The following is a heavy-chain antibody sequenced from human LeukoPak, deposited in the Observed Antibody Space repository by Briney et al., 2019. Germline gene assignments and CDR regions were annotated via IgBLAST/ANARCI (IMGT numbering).Heavy chain of an antibody. CDR2: IKPDGGEK. J-gene: IGHJ4*02. CDR3: AREGSGRYFYFFDY. D-gene: IGHD2-21*02. Sequence: GGSLRLSCAASGFTFSTYWMGWVRQTPGKGLEWVANIKPDGGEKYYVDSVKGRFTIPRDNAKNSLYLQMNSLRAEDTAFYYCAREGSGRYFYFFDYWGQGALVTVSS. V-gene: IGHV3-7*01. CDR1: GFTFSTYW.